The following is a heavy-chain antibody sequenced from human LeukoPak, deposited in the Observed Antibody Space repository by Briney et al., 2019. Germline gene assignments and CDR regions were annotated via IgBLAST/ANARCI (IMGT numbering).Heavy chain of an antibody. Sequence: GGSLRLSCAASGFTFSSYAMHWVRQAPGKGLEYVSAISSNGSITFYADSVKGRFTISRDNAKNSLYLQMNGLRAEDTAVYYCARGVKSAIGKWNYVWFDPWGTGTLVTVSS. CDR2: ISSNGSIT. J-gene: IGHJ5*02. V-gene: IGHV3-64*04. CDR3: ARGVKSAIGKWNYVWFDP. D-gene: IGHD1-7*01. CDR1: GFTFSSYA.